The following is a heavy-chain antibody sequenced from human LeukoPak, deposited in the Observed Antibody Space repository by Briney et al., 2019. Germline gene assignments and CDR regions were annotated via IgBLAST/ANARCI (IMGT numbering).Heavy chain of an antibody. J-gene: IGHJ4*02. CDR2: ISAYKGNT. D-gene: IGHD2-2*01. CDR3: TRDNRRYCSSTSCYPYDY. Sequence: ASVKVSCKASGYTFTGYGISWLRQAPGQGREWMGWISAYKGNTNYAQKLKGRVTMTTETSTSTAYMELRSLRSADTAVYSCTRDNRRYCSSTSCYPYDYWGQGTLVTVSS. V-gene: IGHV1-18*01. CDR1: GYTFTGYG.